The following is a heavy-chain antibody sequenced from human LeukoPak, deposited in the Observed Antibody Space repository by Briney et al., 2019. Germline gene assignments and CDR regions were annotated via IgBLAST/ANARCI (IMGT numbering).Heavy chain of an antibody. V-gene: IGHV3-30*02. CDR3: ARLMVGQAGVGATHFDY. J-gene: IGHJ4*02. CDR1: GFSFNTYG. D-gene: IGHD1-26*01. Sequence: GGSLRLSCISSGFSFNTYGMHWVRQAPATGLEWLTFIRHDGRDKYYADSVKGRFSISRDNSKNTLYLQINSLRAEDTAVYYCARLMVGQAGVGATHFDYWGQGTLVIVSS. CDR2: IRHDGRDK.